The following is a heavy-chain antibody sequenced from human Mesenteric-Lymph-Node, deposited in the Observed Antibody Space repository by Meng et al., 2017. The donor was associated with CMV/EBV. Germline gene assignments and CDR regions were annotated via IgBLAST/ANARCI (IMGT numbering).Heavy chain of an antibody. D-gene: IGHD7-27*01. V-gene: IGHV1-69*05. J-gene: IGHJ4*02. CDR2: IIPIPETT. CDR3: ARERTGEFRYFDY. Sequence: SVKVSCKASGGTFSTYAINWVRQAPGQGLEWMGAIIPIPETTSYARKFQGRVTITTDESTTTTYMELSSLRSEDTAVYYCARERTGEFRYFDYWGQGTLVTVSS. CDR1: GGTFSTYA.